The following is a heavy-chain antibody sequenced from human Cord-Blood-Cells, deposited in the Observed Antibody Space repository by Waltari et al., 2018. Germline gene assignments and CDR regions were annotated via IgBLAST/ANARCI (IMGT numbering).Heavy chain of an antibody. Sequence: EVQLVESGGGLVQPGRSLRLSCAASGSTSDDYAMLWVRQAPGKGLEWVSGISWNSGSIGYADSVKGRFTISRDNAKNSLYLQMNSLRAEDTALYYCAKDLSIVATIGAFDIWGQGTMVTVSS. D-gene: IGHD5-12*01. J-gene: IGHJ3*02. V-gene: IGHV3-9*02. CDR3: AKDLSIVATIGAFDI. CDR1: GSTSDDYA. CDR2: ISWNSGSI.